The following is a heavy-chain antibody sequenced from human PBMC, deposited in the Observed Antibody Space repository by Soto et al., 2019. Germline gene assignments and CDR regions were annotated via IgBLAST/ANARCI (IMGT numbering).Heavy chain of an antibody. V-gene: IGHV3-13*01. D-gene: IGHD1-26*01. Sequence: TGGSLRLSCAASGFIFSIYDMHWVRQAPGKGLEWGSAIGSAGDTDHPGSVKGRFTSARENAKNSLYLQMNSLRAGDTVVYYCARGGGSASFDYWGQGTLVTVSS. CDR1: GFIFSIYD. J-gene: IGHJ4*02. CDR2: IGSAGDT. CDR3: ARGGGSASFDY.